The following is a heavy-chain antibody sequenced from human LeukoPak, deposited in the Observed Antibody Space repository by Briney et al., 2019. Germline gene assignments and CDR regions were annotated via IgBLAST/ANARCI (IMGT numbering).Heavy chain of an antibody. CDR1: GFTFTNHG. J-gene: IGHJ6*01. Sequence: PGVSLRLSCAASGFTFTNHGLHRVRQAPGKGLEWVAVISYDEGKEYYADSVKGRFTISRDNSKNTMFLQMNSLRAEDTAVYYCARDLEAITGTIGYYYGLDVWGQGTTVTVSS. D-gene: IGHD1-7*01. V-gene: IGHV3-30*03. CDR2: ISYDEGKE. CDR3: ARDLEAITGTIGYYYGLDV.